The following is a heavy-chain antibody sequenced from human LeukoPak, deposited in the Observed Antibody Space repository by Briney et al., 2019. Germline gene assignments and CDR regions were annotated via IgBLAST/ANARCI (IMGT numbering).Heavy chain of an antibody. J-gene: IGHJ3*02. V-gene: IGHV1-18*01. Sequence: ASVKVSCKASGYTFTSYGISWVRQAPGQGLEWMGWISAYNGNTNYAQKLQGRVTMTTDTSTSTAYMELRSLRSDDTAVYYCARDTRLDPSGWDDAFGIWGQGTMVTVSS. CDR3: ARDTRLDPSGWDDAFGI. CDR2: ISAYNGNT. CDR1: GYTFTSYG. D-gene: IGHD3-22*01.